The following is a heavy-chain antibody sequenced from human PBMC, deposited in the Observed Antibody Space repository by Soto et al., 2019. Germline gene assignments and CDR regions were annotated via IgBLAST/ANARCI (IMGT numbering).Heavy chain of an antibody. CDR1: GYTLTELS. CDR3: ASATVTTGHDAFDI. V-gene: IGHV1-24*01. CDR2: FDPEDGET. J-gene: IGHJ3*02. Sequence: ASVKVSCKVSGYTLTELSRHWVRQAPGKGLEWMGGFDPEDGETIYAQKFQGRVTMTEDTSTDTAYMELSSLRSEDTAVYYCASATVTTGHDAFDIWGQGTMVPVS. D-gene: IGHD4-4*01.